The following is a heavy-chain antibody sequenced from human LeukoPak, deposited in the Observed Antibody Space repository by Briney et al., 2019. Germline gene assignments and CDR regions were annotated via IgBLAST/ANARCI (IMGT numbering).Heavy chain of an antibody. Sequence: GGSLRLSCAASGFTFSSYWMHWVRQAPGKGLVWVSRINSDGSSTSYADSVKGRFTISRDNAKNTLYLQMNSLRAEDTAVYYCAKAPVTTCSGAYCYPFDYWGQGTLVTVSS. CDR3: AKAPVTTCSGAYCYPFDY. D-gene: IGHD2-15*01. V-gene: IGHV3-74*01. CDR1: GFTFSSYW. J-gene: IGHJ4*02. CDR2: INSDGSST.